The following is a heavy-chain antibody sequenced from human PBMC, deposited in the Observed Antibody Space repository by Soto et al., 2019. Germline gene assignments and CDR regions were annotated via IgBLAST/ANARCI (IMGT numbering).Heavy chain of an antibody. Sequence: EVQLVESGGGLVQIGGSLKLSCATSGLNFSGSAMHWARQASGKGLEWVGRIRSRPHNYATTYAASVEGRFTISRDDSKNTVYLQMNGLNTDDTAMYYCTTERDYWGRGTLVTVSS. J-gene: IGHJ4*02. V-gene: IGHV3-73*02. CDR1: GLNFSGSA. CDR2: IRSRPHNYAT. CDR3: TTERDY.